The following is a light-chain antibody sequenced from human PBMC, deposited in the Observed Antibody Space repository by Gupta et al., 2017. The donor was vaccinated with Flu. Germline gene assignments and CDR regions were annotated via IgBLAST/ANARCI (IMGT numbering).Light chain of an antibody. CDR2: AAS. CDR1: QSISSY. Sequence: DIQMTQSPSSLSASVGDRVTITCRASQSISSYLNWYQQKPGKAPKLLIYAASSWQSGVPSRFSGSGFGKDLTLTISSRQQEDFASYYCQQTDSNLTWTFGQGTKVEIK. CDR3: QQTDSNLTWT. J-gene: IGKJ1*01. V-gene: IGKV1-39*01.